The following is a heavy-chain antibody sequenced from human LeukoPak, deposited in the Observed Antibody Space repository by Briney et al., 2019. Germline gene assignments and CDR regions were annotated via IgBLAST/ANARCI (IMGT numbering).Heavy chain of an antibody. J-gene: IGHJ4*02. CDR3: ARGPHYALGIYFDY. CDR2: IYHSGST. V-gene: IGHV4-38-2*02. CDR1: GYSISSGYY. D-gene: IGHD7-27*01. Sequence: PSETLSLTCTVSGYSISSGYYWGWIRQPPGKGLEWIGSIYHSGSTYYNPSLKSRVTISVDTSKNQFSLKLSSVTAADTAVYYCARGPHYALGIYFDYWGQGTLVTVSS.